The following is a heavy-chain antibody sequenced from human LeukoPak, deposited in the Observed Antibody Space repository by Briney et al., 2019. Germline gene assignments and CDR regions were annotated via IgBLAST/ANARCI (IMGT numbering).Heavy chain of an antibody. V-gene: IGHV5-51*01. D-gene: IGHD6-13*01. CDR1: GSSFTSYW. Sequence: GASLKISCKGSGSSFTSYWIGWVRRMPGKGLEWMGIIYPGDSDTRYSPSFQGQVTISADKSINTAYLQWSSLKASDTAMYYCARHVGGSWFRSQADYWGQGTLVTVSS. J-gene: IGHJ4*02. CDR3: ARHVGGSWFRSQADY. CDR2: IYPGDSDT.